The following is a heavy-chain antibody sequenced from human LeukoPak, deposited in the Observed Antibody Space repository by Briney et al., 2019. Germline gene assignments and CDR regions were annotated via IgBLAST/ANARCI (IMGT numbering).Heavy chain of an antibody. J-gene: IGHJ4*02. CDR1: GYTFTSYD. CDR3: ARERRATGGVDY. V-gene: IGHV1-8*03. CDR2: MNPNSGNT. D-gene: IGHD2-8*01. Sequence: ASVKVSCKASGYTFTSYDINWVRQATGQGLEWMGWMNPNSGNTGYAQKFQGRVTITRNTSISTAYMELSSLRSEDTAVYYCARERRATGGVDYWGKGTLVTVSS.